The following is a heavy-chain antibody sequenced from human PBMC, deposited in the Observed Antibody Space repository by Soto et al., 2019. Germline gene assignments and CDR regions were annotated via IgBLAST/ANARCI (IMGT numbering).Heavy chain of an antibody. CDR2: IDWDDDK. D-gene: IGHD5-18*01. Sequence: ESGPTLVNPTQTLTLTCTFSGFSLSTSGMRVSWIRQPPGKALEWLARIDWDDDKFYSTSLKTRLTISKDTSKNQVVLTMTNMDPVDTATYYCARTTTTIQLFDYWGQGTLVTVSS. CDR3: ARTTTTIQLFDY. CDR1: GFSLSTSGMR. V-gene: IGHV2-70*04. J-gene: IGHJ4*02.